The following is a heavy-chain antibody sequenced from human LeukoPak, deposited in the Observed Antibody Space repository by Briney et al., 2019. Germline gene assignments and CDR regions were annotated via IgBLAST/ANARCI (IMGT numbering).Heavy chain of an antibody. Sequence: GGSLRLSCAASGFTFSTYAMSWVRQAPGKGLEWVSAISGGGGSTYYADSVRGRFTISRDNSKNTVYLQMNSLRAEDTAVYYCAKRECNYDSRSYHYVGAFDIWGQGTMVTVSS. CDR2: ISGGGGST. CDR1: GFTFSTYA. CDR3: AKRECNYDSRSYHYVGAFDI. D-gene: IGHD3-22*01. V-gene: IGHV3-23*01. J-gene: IGHJ3*02.